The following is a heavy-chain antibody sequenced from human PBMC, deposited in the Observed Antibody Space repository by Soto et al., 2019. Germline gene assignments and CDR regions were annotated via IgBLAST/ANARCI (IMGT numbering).Heavy chain of an antibody. D-gene: IGHD3-22*01. Sequence: QVQLVESGGGVVQPGRSLRLSCAASGFTFSSYAMHWVRQAPGKGLEWVAVISYDGSNKYYADSVKGRFTISRDNSKNTLYLQMNSLRAEDTAVYYCARVSRHYYYDSSGYYSDFDYWGQGTLVTVSS. CDR2: ISYDGSNK. J-gene: IGHJ4*02. CDR1: GFTFSSYA. V-gene: IGHV3-30-3*01. CDR3: ARVSRHYYYDSSGYYSDFDY.